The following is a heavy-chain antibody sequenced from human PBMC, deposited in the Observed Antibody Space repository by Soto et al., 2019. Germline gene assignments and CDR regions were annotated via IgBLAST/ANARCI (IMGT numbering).Heavy chain of an antibody. D-gene: IGHD2-15*01. V-gene: IGHV3-23*01. CDR1: GFTFSSYA. Sequence: GGSLRLSCAASGFTFSSYAMSWVRQAPGKGLEWVSAISGSGGSTYYADSVKGRFTISRDNSKNTLYLQMNSLRAEDTAVYYCAKDSSPHGDCSGGSCYLFDYWGQGTLVTVSS. J-gene: IGHJ4*02. CDR2: ISGSGGST. CDR3: AKDSSPHGDCSGGSCYLFDY.